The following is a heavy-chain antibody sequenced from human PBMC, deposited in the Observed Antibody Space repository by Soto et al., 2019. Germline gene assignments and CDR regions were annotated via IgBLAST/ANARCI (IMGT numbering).Heavy chain of an antibody. V-gene: IGHV4-31*03. CDR2: IYYSGST. J-gene: IGHJ5*02. Sequence: PSETLSLTCTVSGGSISSGGYYWSWIRQHPGKGLEWIGYIYYSGSTYYNPSLKSRVTISVDTSKNQFSLKLSSVTAADTAVYYCARRPHVTVKDHNWFDPWGQGTLVTVSS. CDR1: GGSISSGGYY. CDR3: ARRPHVTVKDHNWFDP. D-gene: IGHD4-17*01.